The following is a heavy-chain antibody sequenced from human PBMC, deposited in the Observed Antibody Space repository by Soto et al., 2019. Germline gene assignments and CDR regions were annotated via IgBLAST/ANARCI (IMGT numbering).Heavy chain of an antibody. D-gene: IGHD1-26*01. CDR2: ISYDGSNK. J-gene: IGHJ4*02. Sequence: QVQLVESGGGVVQPGRSLRLSCAASGFTFSSYGMHWVRQAPGKGLEWVAVISYDGSNKYYADSVNGRFTISRDNSKNTLYLQMNSLRAEDTAVYYCARSPYSVSYLAYFDYWGQGTLVTVSS. CDR3: ARSPYSVSYLAYFDY. V-gene: IGHV3-30*03. CDR1: GFTFSSYG.